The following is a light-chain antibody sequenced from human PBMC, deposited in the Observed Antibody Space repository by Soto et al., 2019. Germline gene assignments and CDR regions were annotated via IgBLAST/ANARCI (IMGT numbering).Light chain of an antibody. CDR3: QHYGTSSDLIS. CDR1: QSVRNNY. Sequence: EIVLTQSQGTLSLSPGERATLSCRASQSVRNNYLAWYQQKPGQAPRLLSYGAYSRATGIPDRFSGSGSVTYFTLSIGRLEPDDFAVYYCQHYGTSSDLISFGPGTKVDFK. CDR2: GAY. V-gene: IGKV3-20*01. J-gene: IGKJ3*01.